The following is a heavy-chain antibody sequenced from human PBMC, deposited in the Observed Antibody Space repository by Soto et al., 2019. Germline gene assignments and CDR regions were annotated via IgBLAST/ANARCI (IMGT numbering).Heavy chain of an antibody. Sequence: SETLSLTCTVSGGSISSGGYYWSWIRQHPGKGLEWIGYIYYSGSTYYNPSLKSRVTISVDTSKNQFSLKLSSVTAADTAAYYCARYRYNWFDPWGQGTLVTVSS. D-gene: IGHD2-2*01. CDR3: ARYRYNWFDP. V-gene: IGHV4-31*03. CDR2: IYYSGST. J-gene: IGHJ5*02. CDR1: GGSISSGGYY.